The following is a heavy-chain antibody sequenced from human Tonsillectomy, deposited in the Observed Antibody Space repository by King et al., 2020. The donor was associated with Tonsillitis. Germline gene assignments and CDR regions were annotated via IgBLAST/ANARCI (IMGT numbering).Heavy chain of an antibody. J-gene: IGHJ5*02. D-gene: IGHD4-11*01. Sequence: QLQESGPRLVKPSETLSLTCTVSGGSISSSSYYWGWIRQPPGKGLEWIGSLYYSGSTYYNPSLKSRVTISVDTSKNQFSLKLSSVTAADTAVYSCASQTTVITFDESWFAPWGQGTLVTVSS. V-gene: IGHV4-39*07. CDR2: LYYSGST. CDR1: GGSISSSSYY. CDR3: ASQTTVITFDESWFAP.